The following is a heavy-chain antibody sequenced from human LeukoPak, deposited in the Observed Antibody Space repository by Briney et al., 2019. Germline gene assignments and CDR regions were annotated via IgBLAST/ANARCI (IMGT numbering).Heavy chain of an antibody. CDR2: IIPIFGTA. CDR1: GGTFSSYA. J-gene: IGHJ4*02. V-gene: IGHV1-69*01. Sequence: ASVKVSCKASGGTFSSYAMSWVRQAPGQGLEWMGGIIPIFGTANYAQKFQGRVTITADESTSTAYMELSSLRSEDTAVYYCARGSLDYYGYYFDYWGQGTLVTVSS. CDR3: ARGSLDYYGYYFDY. D-gene: IGHD3-10*01.